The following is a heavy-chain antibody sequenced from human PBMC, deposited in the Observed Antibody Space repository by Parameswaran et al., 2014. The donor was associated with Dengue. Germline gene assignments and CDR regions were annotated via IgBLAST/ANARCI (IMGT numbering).Heavy chain of an antibody. CDR2: IYYSGTT. Sequence: RWIRQPPGKGLEWIGYIYYSGTTNYNPSLKSRVTISVDTSRNQFSLKLRSVTAADTAVYYCARQDKNQFDHWGQGTLVTVSS. D-gene: IGHD1-14*01. V-gene: IGHV4-59*08. CDR3: ARQDKNQFDH. J-gene: IGHJ5*02.